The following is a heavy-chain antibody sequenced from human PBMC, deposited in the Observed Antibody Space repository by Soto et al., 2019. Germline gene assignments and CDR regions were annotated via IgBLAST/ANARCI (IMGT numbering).Heavy chain of an antibody. J-gene: IGHJ4*02. D-gene: IGHD3-10*01. CDR1: GGTFSNSA. Sequence: ASVKVSCKVSGGTFSNSAISWLRQAPGQGLEWMGWFNTDNGNSNYAQKVQGRVTMTTDTSTTTAYMELRSLRSDDTAVYYCAREADPMVRGVIPLDYWGQGTLVTVSS. CDR2: FNTDNGNS. V-gene: IGHV1-18*01. CDR3: AREADPMVRGVIPLDY.